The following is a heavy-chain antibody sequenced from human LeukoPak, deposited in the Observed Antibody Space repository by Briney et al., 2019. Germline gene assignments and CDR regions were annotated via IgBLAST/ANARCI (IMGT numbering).Heavy chain of an antibody. CDR2: IYYSGSP. Sequence: KSSQALSLTCTVSGGSISSGGYYWSWIRQHPGKGLEWIGYIYYSGSPYYNPSLKSRVTISVDTSKNQLSLNMSSVTAAYTAVYYFARVAVGQGFSFDYWGQVTLVTVSS. CDR3: ARVAVGQGFSFDY. CDR1: GGSISSGGYY. V-gene: IGHV4-31*03. J-gene: IGHJ4*02. D-gene: IGHD6-19*01.